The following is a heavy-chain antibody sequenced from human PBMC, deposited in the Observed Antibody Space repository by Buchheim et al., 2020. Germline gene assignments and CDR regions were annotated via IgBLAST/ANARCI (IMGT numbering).Heavy chain of an antibody. D-gene: IGHD6-13*01. CDR1: GFTFNNYA. J-gene: IGHJ4*02. Sequence: EVQLVESGGGLIKPGESLKLSCAAFGFTFNNYAMNRARHTPGMRLEWLSYISSGSRYIEYADSVRGRFPISTDHARNSLFLNRHRLEAEDTAMYDCTRDGDRSSDRYFDYWGQGTL. CDR3: TRDGDRSSDRYFDY. V-gene: IGHV3-21*06. CDR2: ISSGSRYI.